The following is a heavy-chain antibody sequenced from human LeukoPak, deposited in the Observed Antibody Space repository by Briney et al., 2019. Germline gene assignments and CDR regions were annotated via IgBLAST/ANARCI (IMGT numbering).Heavy chain of an antibody. D-gene: IGHD6-13*01. J-gene: IGHJ4*02. V-gene: IGHV3-30*02. CDR2: IRYDGSNK. CDR3: ARDDQQLVPFDY. CDR1: SFTFSSYG. Sequence: PGGSLRLSCAASSFTFSSYGMHWVRQAPGKGLEWVAFIRYDGSNKYYADSVKGRFTISRDNSKNTLYLQMNSLRAEDTAVYYCARDDQQLVPFDYWGQGTLVTVSS.